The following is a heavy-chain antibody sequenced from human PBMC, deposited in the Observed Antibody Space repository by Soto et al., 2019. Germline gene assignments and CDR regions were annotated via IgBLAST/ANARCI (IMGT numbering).Heavy chain of an antibody. V-gene: IGHV4-59*01. D-gene: IGHD4-4*01. CDR2: IYYSGST. CDR3: ARAVTTSYGMDV. Sequence: PSETLSLTCTVSGGSISSYYWSWIRQPPGKGLEWIGYIYYSGSTNYNPSLKSRVTISVDTSKNQFSLKLSSVTAADTAVYYCARAVTTSYGMDVWGQGTTVTV. CDR1: GGSISSYY. J-gene: IGHJ6*02.